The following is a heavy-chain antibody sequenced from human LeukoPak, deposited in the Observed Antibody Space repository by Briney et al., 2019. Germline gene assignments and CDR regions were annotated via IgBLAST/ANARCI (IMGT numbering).Heavy chain of an antibody. D-gene: IGHD7-27*01. J-gene: IGHJ4*02. Sequence: PSETLSLTCAVYGGSFSGYYWSWIRQPPGKGLEWIGEINHSGSTNYNPSLKSRVTISVDTSKNQFSLKLSSVTAADTAVYYCASLWGFGYWGQGTLVTVSS. V-gene: IGHV4-34*01. CDR3: ASLWGFGY. CDR2: INHSGST. CDR1: GGSFSGYY.